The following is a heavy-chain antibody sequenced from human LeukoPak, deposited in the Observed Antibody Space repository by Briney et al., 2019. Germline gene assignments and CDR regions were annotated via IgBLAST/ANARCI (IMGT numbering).Heavy chain of an antibody. CDR1: GGSFSGYY. Sequence: PSETLSLTCAVYGGSFSGYYWSWIRQPPGKGLEWIGEINHSGSTNYNPSLKSRVTISVDTSKNQFSLKLSSVNAADTAVYYCARGAVVAATRVYYYYMDVWGKGTTVTVSS. J-gene: IGHJ6*03. CDR2: INHSGST. V-gene: IGHV4-34*01. CDR3: ARGAVVAATRVYYYYMDV. D-gene: IGHD2-15*01.